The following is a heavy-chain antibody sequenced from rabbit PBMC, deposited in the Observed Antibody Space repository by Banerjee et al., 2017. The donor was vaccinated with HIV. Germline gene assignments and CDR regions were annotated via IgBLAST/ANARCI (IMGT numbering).Heavy chain of an antibody. Sequence: QSLEESGGDLVKPGASLTLTCTASGFSFSSSYCMCWVRQTPGKGLEWIGCIGTDSGNTYYASWAKGRFTISKTSSTTVTLQMTSLTAADTATYFCATSLSGYYTYGYAGYAYADWLDLWGPGTLVTVS. CDR3: ATSLSGYYTYGYAGYAYADWLDL. CDR1: GFSFSSSYC. CDR2: IGTDSGNT. V-gene: IGHV1S40*01. J-gene: IGHJ5*01. D-gene: IGHD6-1*01.